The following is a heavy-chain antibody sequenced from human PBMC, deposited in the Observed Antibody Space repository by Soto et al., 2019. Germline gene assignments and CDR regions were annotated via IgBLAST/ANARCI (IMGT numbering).Heavy chain of an antibody. CDR1: GYTFTSYG. CDR2: ISAYNGNT. CDR3: ARDAQGVFLHY. Sequence: QVQLVQSGAEVKKPGASVKVSCKASGYTFTSYGISWVRQAPGQGLEWMGWISAYNGNTNYAQKLQGRVTMTTDTSTSTAYKEPRSLRPDDTAVYYCARDAQGVFLHYWGQGTLVTVSS. V-gene: IGHV1-18*01. D-gene: IGHD3-16*01. J-gene: IGHJ4*02.